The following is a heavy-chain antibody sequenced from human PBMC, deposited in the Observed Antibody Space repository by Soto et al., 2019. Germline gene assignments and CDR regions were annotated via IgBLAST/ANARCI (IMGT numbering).Heavy chain of an antibody. Sequence: GGSLRLSCTAAGFTFGDYAMSWVRQAPGKGLEWVGYIRSKASGGTSEYAASVKGRFTFSRDDSKSIAYLQMNSLKIENTAIYYCTRDQPITPWGQGTMVTVSS. CDR2: IRSKASGGTS. J-gene: IGHJ3*01. D-gene: IGHD3-10*01. CDR1: GFTFGDYA. V-gene: IGHV3-49*04. CDR3: TRDQPITP.